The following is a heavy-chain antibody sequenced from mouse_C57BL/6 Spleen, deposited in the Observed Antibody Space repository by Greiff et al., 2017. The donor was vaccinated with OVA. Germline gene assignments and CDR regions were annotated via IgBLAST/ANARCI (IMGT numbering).Heavy chain of an antibody. Sequence: EVQRVESGGGLVQPGGSLSLSCAASGFTFTDYYMSWVRQPPGKALEWLGFIRNKANGYTTEYSASVKGRFTISRDNSQSILYLQMNALRAEDSATYYCARPLTGTWYFDVWGTGTTVTASS. CDR1: GFTFTDYY. CDR3: ARPLTGTWYFDV. V-gene: IGHV7-3*01. J-gene: IGHJ1*03. D-gene: IGHD4-1*01. CDR2: IRNKANGYTT.